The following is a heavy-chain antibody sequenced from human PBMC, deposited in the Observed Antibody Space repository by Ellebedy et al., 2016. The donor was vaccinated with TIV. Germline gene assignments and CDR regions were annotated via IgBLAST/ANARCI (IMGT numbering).Heavy chain of an antibody. CDR1: GFTLSDYY. CDR2: IDRSSGFT. D-gene: IGHD3-10*01. V-gene: IGHV3-11*06. Sequence: GESLKISCAASGFTLSDYYMSWIRQAPGQGLEWLSYIDRSSGFTNYADSVKGRFTIARDNAKNSLYLQLSGLRAEDTAVYYCASAKYSYGSWDGMDVWGQGTAVTVSS. J-gene: IGHJ6*02. CDR3: ASAKYSYGSWDGMDV.